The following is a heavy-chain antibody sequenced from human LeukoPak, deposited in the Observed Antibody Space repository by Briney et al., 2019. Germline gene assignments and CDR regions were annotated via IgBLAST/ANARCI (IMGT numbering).Heavy chain of an antibody. Sequence: ASVKVSCKASGYTFIDFYVHWVRQAPGQGLEWMGWINPNTGVTNYAQKLQGRITMTRDTSISTAYLELSRLRSDDTAVYYCARVINAFWNGYYIWGQGTLVTVSS. CDR1: GYTFIDFY. D-gene: IGHD3-3*01. J-gene: IGHJ4*02. CDR2: INPNTGVT. V-gene: IGHV1-2*02. CDR3: ARVINAFWNGYYI.